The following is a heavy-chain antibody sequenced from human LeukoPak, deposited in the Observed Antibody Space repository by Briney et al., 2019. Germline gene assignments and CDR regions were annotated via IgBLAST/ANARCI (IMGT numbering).Heavy chain of an antibody. D-gene: IGHD5-12*01. V-gene: IGHV3-30*18. Sequence: PGRSLRLSCAASGFTFSSYGMHWVRQAPGKGLEWVAVISYDGSNKYYADSVKGRFTISRDNSKNTLYLQMNSLRAEDTAVCYCAKGYSGYESFDYWGQGTLVTVSS. J-gene: IGHJ4*02. CDR1: GFTFSSYG. CDR3: AKGYSGYESFDY. CDR2: ISYDGSNK.